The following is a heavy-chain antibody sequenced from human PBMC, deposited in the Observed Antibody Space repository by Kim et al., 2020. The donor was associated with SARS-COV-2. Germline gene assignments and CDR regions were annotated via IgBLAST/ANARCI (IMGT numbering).Heavy chain of an antibody. V-gene: IGHV3-48*03. J-gene: IGHJ4*02. CDR3: AREGPKGGYSSGWPVDY. CDR2: ISSSGSTI. CDR1: GFTFSSYE. Sequence: GGSLRLSCAASGFTFSSYEMNWVRQAPGKGLEWVSYISSSGSTIYYADSVKGRFTISRDNAKNSLYLQMNSLRAEDTAVYYCAREGPKGGYSSGWPVDYWGQGTLVTVSS. D-gene: IGHD6-19*01.